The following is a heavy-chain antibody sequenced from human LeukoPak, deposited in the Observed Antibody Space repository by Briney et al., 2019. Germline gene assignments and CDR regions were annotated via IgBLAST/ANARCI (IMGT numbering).Heavy chain of an antibody. V-gene: IGHV1-2*02. CDR2: INPNSGGT. CDR3: ARDPWRRYFDWFTQTDY. J-gene: IGHJ4*02. D-gene: IGHD3-9*01. CDR1: GYTFTGYY. Sequence: ASVKVSCKASGYTFTGYYMHWVRQAPGQGLEWMGWINPNSGGTNYAQKFQGRVTMTRDTSISTAYMELSRLRSDDTAVYYCARDPWRRYFDWFTQTDYWGQGTLVTVSS.